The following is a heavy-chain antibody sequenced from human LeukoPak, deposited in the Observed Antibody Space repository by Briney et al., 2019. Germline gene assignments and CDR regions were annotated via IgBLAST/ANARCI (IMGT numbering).Heavy chain of an antibody. CDR2: ISGSGGTT. V-gene: IGHV3-23*01. Sequence: PGGSLRLSCAASGFIFSNYAMSLVRQAPGKGLEWVSAISGSGGTTYYADSVKGRFTISRDNSKTTVYLQMSSLRVEDTAVYYCAHPGVLIPLWGQGTLVTVSS. J-gene: IGHJ4*02. D-gene: IGHD7-27*01. CDR1: GFIFSNYA. CDR3: AHPGVLIPL.